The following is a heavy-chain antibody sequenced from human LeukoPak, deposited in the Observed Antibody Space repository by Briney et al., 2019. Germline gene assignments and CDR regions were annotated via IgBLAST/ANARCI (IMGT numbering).Heavy chain of an antibody. D-gene: IGHD2-2*02. CDR2: IYTSGST. CDR1: GGSISSGSYY. V-gene: IGHV4-61*02. J-gene: IGHJ5*02. CDR3: ARGIVVVPAAITGWFDP. Sequence: PSETLSLTCTVSGGSISSGSYYWSWIRQPAGKGLEWIGRIYTSGSTNYNPSLKSRVTISVDTSKNQFSLKLSSVTAADTAVYYCARGIVVVPAAITGWFDPWGQGTLVTVSS.